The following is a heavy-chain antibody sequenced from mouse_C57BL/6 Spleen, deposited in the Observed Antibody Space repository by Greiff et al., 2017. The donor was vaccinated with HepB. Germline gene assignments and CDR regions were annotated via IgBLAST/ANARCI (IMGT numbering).Heavy chain of an antibody. CDR3: ARSYDGYSDAWFAY. CDR2: IYPGSGST. Sequence: QVQLQQPGAELVKPGASVKMSCKASGYTFTSYWITWVKQRPGQGLEWIGEIYPGSGSTNYNEKFKSKATLTVDTSSSTAYMQLSSLTSEDSAVYYCARSYDGYSDAWFAYWGQGTLVTVSA. V-gene: IGHV1-55*01. J-gene: IGHJ3*01. D-gene: IGHD2-3*01. CDR1: GYTFTSYW.